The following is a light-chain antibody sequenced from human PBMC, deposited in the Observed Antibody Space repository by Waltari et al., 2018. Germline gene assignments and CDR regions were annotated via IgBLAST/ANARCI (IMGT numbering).Light chain of an antibody. CDR1: KLGDKY. CDR3: QAWDSSTEV. CDR2: QDS. Sequence: SYELTQPPSVSVSPGQTASITCSGDKLGDKYACWYQQKPGQAPGLVIYQDSKRPSGIPERFSGSKSGNTATLTISGTQAMDEADYYCQAWDSSTEVFGGGTKLTVL. V-gene: IGLV3-1*01. J-gene: IGLJ3*02.